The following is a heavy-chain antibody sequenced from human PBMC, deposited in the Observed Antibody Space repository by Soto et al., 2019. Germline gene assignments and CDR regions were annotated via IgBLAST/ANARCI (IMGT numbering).Heavy chain of an antibody. V-gene: IGHV1-46*01. CDR2: INPSGGST. D-gene: IGHD3-22*01. J-gene: IGHJ4*02. CDR1: VYTFAGYY. Sequence: XSVKVSCKASVYTFAGYYMHWVRQAPGQGLEWMGIINPSGGSTSYAQKSQGRVTMTRDTSTSTVYMELSSLRSEDAAVYYCARDVHYYDSSGYLAYWGQGTPVTVSS. CDR3: ARDVHYYDSSGYLAY.